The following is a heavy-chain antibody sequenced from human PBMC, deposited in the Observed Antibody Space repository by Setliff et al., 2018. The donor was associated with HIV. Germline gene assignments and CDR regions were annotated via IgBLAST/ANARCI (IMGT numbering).Heavy chain of an antibody. CDR3: IIAYSSGWLAPMGFDS. CDR2: IYYRGST. Sequence: SETLSLTCNVSGGSIRSSSYYWGWIRQPPGKGLEWIGTIYYRGSTYYNPSLKSRVTISVDTSKNQFSLKLTSVTAADTAVYYCIIAYSSGWLAPMGFDSWGQGTLVTVSS. CDR1: GGSIRSSSYY. V-gene: IGHV4-39*01. D-gene: IGHD6-19*01. J-gene: IGHJ4*02.